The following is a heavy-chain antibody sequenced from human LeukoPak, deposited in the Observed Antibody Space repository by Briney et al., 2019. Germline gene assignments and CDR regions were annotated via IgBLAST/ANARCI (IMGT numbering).Heavy chain of an antibody. CDR2: IYYSGST. Sequence: PGGSLRLSCAASGFTFSDYYMSWIRQPPGKGLEWIGYIYYSGSTNYNPSLKSRVTISVDTSKNQFSLKLSSVTAADTAVYYCARVVPATVVFDYWGQGTLVTVSS. J-gene: IGHJ4*02. D-gene: IGHD2-2*01. CDR1: GFTFSDYY. V-gene: IGHV4-59*01. CDR3: ARVVPATVVFDY.